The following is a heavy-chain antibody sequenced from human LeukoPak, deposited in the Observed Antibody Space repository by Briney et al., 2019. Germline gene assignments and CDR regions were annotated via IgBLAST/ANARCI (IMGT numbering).Heavy chain of an antibody. V-gene: IGHV4-4*09. Sequence: SETLSLTCTLSGGSLSDNYWVWLRQPPGRGLEWVGYVYSGGGTSYNPSLKSRVTISVDTSQNRFSLKLTSVTAADTAVYYCARWRFAVPGTVWFDPWGQGTLVTVSS. CDR1: GGSLSDNY. CDR2: VYSGGGT. D-gene: IGHD6-19*01. CDR3: ARWRFAVPGTVWFDP. J-gene: IGHJ5*02.